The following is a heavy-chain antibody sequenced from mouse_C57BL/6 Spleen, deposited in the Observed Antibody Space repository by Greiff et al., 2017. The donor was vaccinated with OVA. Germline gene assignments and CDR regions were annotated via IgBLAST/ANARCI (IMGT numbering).Heavy chain of an antibody. CDR3: TTRAVVFDY. J-gene: IGHJ2*01. Sequence: VQLQQSGAELVRPGASVKLSCTASGFNIKDDYMHWVKQRPEQGLEGIGWIDPENGDTEYASKFQGKATITADTSSNTAYLQLSSMTSEDTAVYYCTTRAVVFDYWGQGTTLTVSS. CDR2: IDPENGDT. V-gene: IGHV14-4*01. D-gene: IGHD1-1*01. CDR1: GFNIKDDY.